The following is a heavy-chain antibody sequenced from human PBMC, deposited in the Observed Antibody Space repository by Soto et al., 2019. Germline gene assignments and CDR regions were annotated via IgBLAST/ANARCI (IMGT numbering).Heavy chain of an antibody. V-gene: IGHV1-18*01. CDR2: ISTAHSDI. Sequence: QVQLVQSGAEVKKPGASVKVSCKASGYSFTAYGISWVRQAPGQGLGWMGWISTAHSDIGYAQKFQGRVTMTTDTSTSTAYMELRSLRSDDTAVYYCARDLAYIREFWGQGTLVTVSS. CDR3: ARDLAYIREF. CDR1: GYSFTAYG. D-gene: IGHD4-17*01. J-gene: IGHJ4*02.